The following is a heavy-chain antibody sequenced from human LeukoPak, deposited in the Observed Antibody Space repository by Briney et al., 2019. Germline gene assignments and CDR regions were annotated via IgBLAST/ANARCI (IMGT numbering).Heavy chain of an antibody. CDR2: IYTRGNV. Sequence: PSETLSLTCTVSGDSISRQYWSWIRQPAGKGLEWIGRIYTRGNVTYNPSLKSRVTMSGDTSKNQLSLRLTSVTAADTAVYYCAKSDAFDIWGQGAMVTVSS. J-gene: IGHJ3*02. CDR1: GDSISRQY. V-gene: IGHV4-4*07. CDR3: AKSDAFDI.